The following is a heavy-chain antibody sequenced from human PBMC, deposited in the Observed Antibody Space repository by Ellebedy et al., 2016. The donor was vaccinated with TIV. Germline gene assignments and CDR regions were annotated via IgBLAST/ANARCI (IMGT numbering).Heavy chain of an antibody. D-gene: IGHD4-17*01. V-gene: IGHV3-7*01. CDR1: GFTFTNYW. CDR2: IKHDGSEK. J-gene: IGHJ3*02. Sequence: GESLKISXAASGFTFTNYWMTWVRQAPGKGLEWVTNIKHDGSEKYYVDSVKGRFTVSRDNAKNSLFLQMSSLRVEGTAVDYCARNNHGAYGGGDAFDIWGQGTMVTVSS. CDR3: ARNNHGAYGGGDAFDI.